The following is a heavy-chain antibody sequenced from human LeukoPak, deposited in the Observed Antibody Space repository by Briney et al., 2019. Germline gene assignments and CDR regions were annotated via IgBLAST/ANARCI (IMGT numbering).Heavy chain of an antibody. CDR1: GGSISSSSYY. Sequence: SETLSLTCTVCGGSISSSSYYWGWIRQPPGKGLEWIGSVFHSGTTYYNSSLKSRVTISVDTSKNQFSLKLSSVTAADTAMYYCARDGLWIQNAFDIWGQGTMVTVSS. J-gene: IGHJ3*02. V-gene: IGHV4-39*07. CDR2: VFHSGTT. D-gene: IGHD5-18*01. CDR3: ARDGLWIQNAFDI.